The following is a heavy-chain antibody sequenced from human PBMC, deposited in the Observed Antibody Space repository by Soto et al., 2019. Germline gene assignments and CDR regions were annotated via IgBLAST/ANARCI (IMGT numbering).Heavy chain of an antibody. V-gene: IGHV3-74*01. CDR2: INIDGSTT. J-gene: IGHJ4*02. D-gene: IGHD5-12*01. Sequence: EVQLVESGGVSVQPGGSVRLSCAASGFSLSNYWMHWVRQAPGKGLVWVSRINIDGSTTTYADSVKGRFTISRDNAKNTLYLQMNSLRDEDTAVYYCVRIRRGDGYTFGYWGQGTLVTVSS. CDR3: VRIRRGDGYTFGY. CDR1: GFSLSNYW.